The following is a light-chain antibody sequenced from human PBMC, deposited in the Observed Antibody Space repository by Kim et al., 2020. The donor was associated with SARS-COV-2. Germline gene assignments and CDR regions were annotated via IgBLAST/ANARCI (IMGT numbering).Light chain of an antibody. V-gene: IGKV3-15*01. CDR2: GAS. CDR1: QSVSSN. J-gene: IGKJ4*01. Sequence: SPVERAPPSCRASQSVSSNFAWYQQKPGQAPRLLIYGASTRATGIPARFSGSGSGTEFTLTISSLQSEDFAVYYCQQYNNWPALTFGGGTKVDIK. CDR3: QQYNNWPALT.